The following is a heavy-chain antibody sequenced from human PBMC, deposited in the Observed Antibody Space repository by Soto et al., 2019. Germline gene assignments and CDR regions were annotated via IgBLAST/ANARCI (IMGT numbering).Heavy chain of an antibody. CDR2: IYPGDSDT. Sequence: PGESLKISCKGSGYSFTSYWIGWVRQMPGKGLEWMGIIYPGDSDTRYSPSFQGQVTISADKSISTAYLQWSSLKASDTAMYYCARRSVTNDFCSGYSNPYNWFGHWGQVTLVTVSS. V-gene: IGHV5-51*01. CDR3: ARRSVTNDFCSGYSNPYNWFGH. D-gene: IGHD3-3*01. CDR1: GYSFTSYW. J-gene: IGHJ5*02.